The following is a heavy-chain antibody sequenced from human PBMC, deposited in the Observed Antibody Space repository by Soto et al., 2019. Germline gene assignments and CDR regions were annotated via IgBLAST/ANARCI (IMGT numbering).Heavy chain of an antibody. J-gene: IGHJ6*02. CDR1: GFTFSYHD. D-gene: IGHD6-13*01. CDR3: AGSREQLKYYGMDV. CDR2: IGTAGDT. Sequence: GGSLRLSCAASGFTFSYHDMHWVRQATGKGLEWVSAIGTAGDTYYSDSVKGRFTISRESAKNSLYLQINGLRAGDTAVYYCAGSREQLKYYGMDVWGQGTTVTVSS. V-gene: IGHV3-13*01.